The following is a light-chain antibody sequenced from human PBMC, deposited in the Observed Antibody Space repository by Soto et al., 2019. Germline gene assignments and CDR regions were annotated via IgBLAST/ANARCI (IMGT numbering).Light chain of an antibody. CDR2: DVT. J-gene: IGLJ2*01. Sequence: QSALTQPRSVSESPGQSVTISCTGTSSDVGGYDYLSWYQQHPGKAPKLMIYDVTKRPSGVPDRFSGSKSGNTASLTISGLQGDDEATYYCSSSTSTSSLVVFGGGTKLTVL. CDR3: SSSTSTSSLVV. CDR1: SSDVGGYDY. V-gene: IGLV2-11*01.